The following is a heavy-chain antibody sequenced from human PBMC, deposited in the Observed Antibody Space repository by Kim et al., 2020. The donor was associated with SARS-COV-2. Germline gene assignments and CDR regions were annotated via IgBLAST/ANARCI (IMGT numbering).Heavy chain of an antibody. D-gene: IGHD3-3*01. CDR3: TTASVEVTYYDFWGGYYNFDY. Sequence: GGSLRLSCAASGFTFSNAWMSWVRQAPGKGLEWVGRIKSKTDGGTTDYAAPVKGRFTISRDDSKNTLYLQMNSLKTEDTAVYYCTTASVEVTYYDFWGGYYNFDYWGQGTLVTVSS. CDR1: GFTFSNAW. J-gene: IGHJ4*02. V-gene: IGHV3-15*01. CDR2: IKSKTDGGTT.